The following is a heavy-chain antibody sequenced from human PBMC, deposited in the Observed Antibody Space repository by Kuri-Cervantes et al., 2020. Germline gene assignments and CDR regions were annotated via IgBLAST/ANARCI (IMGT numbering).Heavy chain of an antibody. D-gene: IGHD2-2*01. CDR3: ARDGLGRYCSSTSCPGYGMDV. J-gene: IGHJ6*02. V-gene: IGHV6-1*01. Sequence: SCAIPGGSVSSNSAAWNWIRQSPSRGIEWLGRTYYRSKWYNDNAVSVKSRITINPDTSKTQFSLQLNSVTPEDTAVYYCARDGLGRYCSSTSCPGYGMDVWGQGTTVTVSS. CDR2: TYYRSKWYN. CDR1: GGSVSSNSAA.